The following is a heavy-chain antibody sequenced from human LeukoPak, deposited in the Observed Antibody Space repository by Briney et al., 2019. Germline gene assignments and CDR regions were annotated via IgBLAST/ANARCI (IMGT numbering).Heavy chain of an antibody. D-gene: IGHD5-18*01. V-gene: IGHV3-48*03. Sequence: GGSLRLSCAASGFTFSSYEMHWVRQAPGKGLEWISYISSSASTIYYADSVKGRFTISRDNGKNSLYLQMNSLRAEDTAVYYCARVHYNTAMVDTDYWGQGTLVTVSS. CDR2: ISSSASTI. J-gene: IGHJ4*02. CDR3: ARVHYNTAMVDTDY. CDR1: GFTFSSYE.